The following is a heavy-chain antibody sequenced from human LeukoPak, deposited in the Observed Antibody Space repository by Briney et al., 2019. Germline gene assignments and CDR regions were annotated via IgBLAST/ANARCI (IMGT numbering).Heavy chain of an antibody. CDR2: IKQDGSEK. CDR3: AKDRVIVVSRGWYFDL. CDR1: GFTFSSYA. V-gene: IGHV3-7*03. Sequence: GGSLRLSCAASGFTFSSYAMSWVRQAPGKGLEWVANIKQDGSEKYYVDSVKGRFTISRDNAKNSLYLQMNSLRAEDTAVYYCAKDRVIVVSRGWYFDLWGRGTLVTVSS. D-gene: IGHD3-22*01. J-gene: IGHJ2*01.